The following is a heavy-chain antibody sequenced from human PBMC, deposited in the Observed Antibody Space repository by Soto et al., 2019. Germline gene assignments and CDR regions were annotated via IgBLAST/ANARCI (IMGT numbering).Heavy chain of an antibody. CDR3: AGSWSTPGRADY. CDR1: GGSISSYY. V-gene: IGHV4-59*01. Sequence: PSETLSLTCTVSGGSISSYYWSWIRQPPGKGLEWIGYIYYSGSTNYNPSLKSRVTISVDTSKNQFSLKLSSVTAADTAVYYCAGSWSTPGRADYWGQGAQVTVSS. CDR2: IYYSGST. J-gene: IGHJ4*02. D-gene: IGHD6-13*01.